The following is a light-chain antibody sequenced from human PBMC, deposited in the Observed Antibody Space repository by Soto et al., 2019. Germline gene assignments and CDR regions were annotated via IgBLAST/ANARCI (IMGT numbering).Light chain of an antibody. J-gene: IGKJ5*01. CDR3: QQRSNWPIT. Sequence: EIRMTQSPATLSLSPGERATLSCRASQSVSSFLAWYQQKPGQAPRLLIYDAFNRATGIPARFSGSGSGTDFTLTISSLEPEDFAVYYCQQRSNWPITFGQGTRLEI. CDR1: QSVSSF. V-gene: IGKV3-11*01. CDR2: DAF.